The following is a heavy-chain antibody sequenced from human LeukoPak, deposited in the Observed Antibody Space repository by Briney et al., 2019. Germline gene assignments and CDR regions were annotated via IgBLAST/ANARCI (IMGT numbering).Heavy chain of an antibody. D-gene: IGHD2-21*01. CDR1: GGSISGSY. CDR2: IHHSGNT. CDR3: VRWQYCGGNCFFSAFDI. V-gene: IGHV4-59*01. Sequence: PSETLSLTCTVSGGSISGSYWSWIRQSPGKGLEWIGYIHHSGNTNSSPPLKSRVTISVDTPKNQFSLKLSSVTAADTAMYYCVRWQYCGGNCFFSAFDIWGQGTMVTVSS. J-gene: IGHJ3*02.